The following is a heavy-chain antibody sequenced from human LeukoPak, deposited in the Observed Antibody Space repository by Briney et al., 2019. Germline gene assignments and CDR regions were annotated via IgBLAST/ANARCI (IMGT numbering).Heavy chain of an antibody. CDR2: MIPFFGRA. D-gene: IGHD3-16*02. V-gene: IGHV1-69*06. Sequence: SVKVSCKASGGTFSSYGISWVRQAPGQGLEWMGGMIPFFGRADYAQKFQGRVTITADKSTSTAYMDLTSLKSEDTAVYYCARDNNDYVWGSYRYGFDPWGQGTLVTVSS. J-gene: IGHJ5*02. CDR3: ARDNNDYVWGSYRYGFDP. CDR1: GGTFSSYG.